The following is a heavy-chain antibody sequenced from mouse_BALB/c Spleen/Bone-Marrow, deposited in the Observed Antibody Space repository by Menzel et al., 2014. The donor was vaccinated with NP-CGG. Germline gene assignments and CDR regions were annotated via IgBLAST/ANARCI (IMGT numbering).Heavy chain of an antibody. CDR3: AFGNYDFGY. J-gene: IGHJ2*01. D-gene: IGHD2-1*01. V-gene: IGHV1-80*01. CDR2: IYPGDGDT. CDR1: GYAFSSYW. Sequence: VQLQQPGAELVRPGSSVKISCKASGYAFSSYWMNWVKQRPGQGLEWIGQIYPGDGDTNYSGKFKGKATLTADESSSTAYMQLSSLTSEDSAVYFCAFGNYDFGYWGQGTTLTVSS.